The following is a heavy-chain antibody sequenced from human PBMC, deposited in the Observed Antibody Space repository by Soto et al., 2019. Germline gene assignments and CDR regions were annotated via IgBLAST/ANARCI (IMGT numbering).Heavy chain of an antibody. CDR3: AVAGTGRSQFDY. CDR2: INPSGGST. CDR1: RYTFTSYY. V-gene: IGHV1-46*01. D-gene: IGHD6-19*01. J-gene: IGHJ4*02. Sequence: GASVKVSSKASRYTFTSYYMHWVRQAPGQGLEWMGIINPSGGSTSYAQKFQGRVTMTRDTSTSTVYMELSSLRSEDTAVYYCAVAGTGRSQFDYWGQGTLVTVSS.